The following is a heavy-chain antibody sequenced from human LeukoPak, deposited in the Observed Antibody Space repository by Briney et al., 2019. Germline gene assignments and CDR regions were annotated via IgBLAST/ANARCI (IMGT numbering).Heavy chain of an antibody. J-gene: IGHJ4*02. D-gene: IGHD6-19*01. CDR2: INPNSGGT. Sequence: ASVTVSCQASGYTFTDYYMHWVRQAPGQGLEWMGWINPNSGGTNYPQKFQGRVTMTRDTSISTAYMELSRLRSDDTAVYYCAREILTAGGAVAGTDYWGQGTLVTVSS. CDR1: GYTFTDYY. V-gene: IGHV1-2*02. CDR3: AREILTAGGAVAGTDY.